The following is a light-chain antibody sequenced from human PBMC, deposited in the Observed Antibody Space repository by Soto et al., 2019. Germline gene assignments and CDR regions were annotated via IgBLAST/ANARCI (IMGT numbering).Light chain of an antibody. Sequence: QSALTQPPSASGSPGQSVTISCTGTSRDVGGYNYVSWYQQHPGSAPKLIIYEVTKRPSGVPDRFSGSKSGNTASLTVSGLQAEDEADYYCSSFVGSNNYVMFGGGTKLTVL. CDR1: SRDVGGYNY. CDR3: SSFVGSNNYVM. CDR2: EVT. V-gene: IGLV2-8*01. J-gene: IGLJ3*02.